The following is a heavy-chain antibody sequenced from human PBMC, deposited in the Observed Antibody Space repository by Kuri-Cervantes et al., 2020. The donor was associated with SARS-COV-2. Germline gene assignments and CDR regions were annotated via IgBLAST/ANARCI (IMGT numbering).Heavy chain of an antibody. CDR1: GYTFTGYY. Sequence: ASVKVSCKASGYTFTGYYMHWVRQASGQGLEWMGWINPNSGGTNYAQFFQGRVTMTRDTSTSTVYMELSGLTSEDTAIYYCYCAPKEGFDSWGQGTLVTVSS. J-gene: IGHJ4*02. CDR3: YCAPKEGFDS. V-gene: IGHV1-2*02. D-gene: IGHD2-21*01. CDR2: INPNSGGT.